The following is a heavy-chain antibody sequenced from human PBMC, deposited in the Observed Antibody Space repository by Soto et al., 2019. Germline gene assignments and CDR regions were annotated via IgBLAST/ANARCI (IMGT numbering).Heavy chain of an antibody. CDR3: ARGSDRWLPHTHDF. CDR2: IYYSGST. D-gene: IGHD2-15*01. CDR1: DGSIRGSY. J-gene: IGHJ4*02. Sequence: TSETLSLTCTVSDGSIRGSYWSWIRQPPGKGLEWIGNIYYSGSTNYNPSLKSRVIISVDTSKNQFSLKVRSVTSADTAVYYCARGSDRWLPHTHDFWGQGTLVTVSS. V-gene: IGHV4-59*01.